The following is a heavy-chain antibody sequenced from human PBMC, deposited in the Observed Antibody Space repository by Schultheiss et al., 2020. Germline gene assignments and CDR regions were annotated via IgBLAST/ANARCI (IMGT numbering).Heavy chain of an antibody. D-gene: IGHD6-6*01. J-gene: IGHJ6*02. CDR3: SRRKGIIAASDV. V-gene: IGHV3-49*04. Sequence: GGSLRLSCAASGFTFSSYWMHWVRQAPGKGLEWVGFIRGRAYGGTTDYAASVKGRFTISRDDSKSIAYLQMNSLKTEDTAVYYCSRRKGIIAASDVWGQGTTVTVSS. CDR2: IRGRAYGGTT. CDR1: GFTFSSYW.